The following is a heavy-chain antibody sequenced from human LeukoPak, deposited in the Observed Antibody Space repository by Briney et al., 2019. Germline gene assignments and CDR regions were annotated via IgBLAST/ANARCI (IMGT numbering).Heavy chain of an antibody. Sequence: PSETLSLTCAVYGGSFSGYYWSWIRQPPGKGLEWIGEIKHSGSTNYNPSLKSRVTISVDTSKNQFSLNLSSVAAADTAVYYCARGRAVRGVNFDYWGQGTLVTVSS. V-gene: IGHV4-34*01. CDR2: IKHSGST. CDR1: GGSFSGYY. J-gene: IGHJ4*02. CDR3: ARGRAVRGVNFDY. D-gene: IGHD3-10*01.